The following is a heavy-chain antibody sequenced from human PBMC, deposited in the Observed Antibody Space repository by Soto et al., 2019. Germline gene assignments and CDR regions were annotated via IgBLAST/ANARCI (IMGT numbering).Heavy chain of an antibody. J-gene: IGHJ6*03. V-gene: IGHV1-18*04. Sequence: QVQLVQSAVEVKKPGASVKVSCEASGNIFSSAAISWVRQAPGGRLEWMGWINTDNDNTLYAQKFQGRITMTIDTSTSTAYMELRTLRSDDTAVYYCARGESIAVRPGFWYYYMDVWGKGTTVTVSS. CDR2: INTDNDNT. D-gene: IGHD6-6*01. CDR1: GNIFSSAA. CDR3: ARGESIAVRPGFWYYYMDV.